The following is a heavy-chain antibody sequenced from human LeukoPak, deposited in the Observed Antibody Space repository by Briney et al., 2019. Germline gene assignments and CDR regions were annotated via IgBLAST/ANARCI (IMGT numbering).Heavy chain of an antibody. CDR1: GFTFSSYA. D-gene: IGHD4-17*01. CDR3: AKGPSDYGDQGPVGYGAFDI. J-gene: IGHJ3*02. Sequence: GGSLRLSCAASGFTFSSYAMSWVRQAPGKGLEWVSAISGSGGSTYYADSVKGRFTISRDNSKNTLYLQMNSLRAEDTAVYYCAKGPSDYGDQGPVGYGAFDIWGQGTMVTVSS. V-gene: IGHV3-23*01. CDR2: ISGSGGST.